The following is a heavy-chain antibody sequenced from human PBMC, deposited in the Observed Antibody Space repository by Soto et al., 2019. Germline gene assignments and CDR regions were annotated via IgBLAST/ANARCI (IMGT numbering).Heavy chain of an antibody. V-gene: IGHV4-31*03. CDR1: VGSISSGGYY. J-gene: IGHJ4*02. D-gene: IGHD4-17*01. CDR3: AREFHDYGDYVFDY. Sequence: TLSLTGTVSVGSISSGGYYWSWIRQHPGKGLEWIGYIYYSGSTYYNPSLKSRVTISVDTSKNQFSLKLSSVTAADTAVYYCAREFHDYGDYVFDYWGQGTLVTVSS. CDR2: IYYSGST.